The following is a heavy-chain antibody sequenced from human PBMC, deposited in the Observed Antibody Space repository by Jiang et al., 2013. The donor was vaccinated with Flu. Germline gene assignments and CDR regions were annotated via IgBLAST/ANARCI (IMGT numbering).Heavy chain of an antibody. Sequence: LLKPSETLSLTCAVYGGSFSGYYWSWIRQPPGKGLEWIGEINHSGSTNYNPSLKSRVTISVDTSKNQFSLKLSSVTAADTAVYYCAMEHYGGNATTRSDYWGQGTLVTVSS. CDR3: AMEHYGGNATTRSDY. V-gene: IGHV4-34*01. CDR2: INHSGST. J-gene: IGHJ4*02. CDR1: GGSFSGYY. D-gene: IGHD4-23*01.